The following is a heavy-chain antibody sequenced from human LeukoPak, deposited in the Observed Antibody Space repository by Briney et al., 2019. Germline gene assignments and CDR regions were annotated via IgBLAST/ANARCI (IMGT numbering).Heavy chain of an antibody. CDR3: ARDPYYGSGIDGAFDI. CDR2: IYHSGST. CDR1: GYSISSGYY. D-gene: IGHD3-10*01. Sequence: PSETLSLTCTVSGYSISSGYYWGWIRQPPGKGLEWIGSIYHSGSTYYNPSLKSRVTISVDTSKNQFSLKLSSVTAADTAVYYCARDPYYGSGIDGAFDIWGQGTMVTVSS. V-gene: IGHV4-38-2*02. J-gene: IGHJ3*02.